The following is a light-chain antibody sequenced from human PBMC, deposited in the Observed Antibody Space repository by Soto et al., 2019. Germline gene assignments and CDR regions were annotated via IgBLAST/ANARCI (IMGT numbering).Light chain of an antibody. CDR2: DAS. V-gene: IGKV1-5*01. CDR3: QQYNTYSWT. J-gene: IGKJ1*01. Sequence: DIHMTQSPSTLSASVGDRVTITCLARQSISSWLAWYQQMPGKAPKLLIYDASSLHSGVPSRFRGSGSGTEFTLTISSLQPDDFATYYCQQYNTYSWTFGQGTKVDIK. CDR1: QSISSW.